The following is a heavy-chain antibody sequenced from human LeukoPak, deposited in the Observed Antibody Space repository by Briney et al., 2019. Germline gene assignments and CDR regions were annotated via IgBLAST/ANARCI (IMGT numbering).Heavy chain of an antibody. Sequence: SETLSLTCAVYGGSFSGYYWSWIRQPPGKGLEWIGEINHSGSTNYNPSLKSRVTISVDTSKNQFSLKLSSVTAADTAVYYCAREYCSSTSCYRRVSWFDPWGQGTLVTVSS. CDR3: AREYCSSTSCYRRVSWFDP. D-gene: IGHD2-2*01. CDR2: INHSGST. V-gene: IGHV4-34*01. CDR1: GGSFSGYY. J-gene: IGHJ5*02.